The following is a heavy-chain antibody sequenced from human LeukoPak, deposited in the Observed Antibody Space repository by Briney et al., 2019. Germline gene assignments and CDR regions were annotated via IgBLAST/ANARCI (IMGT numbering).Heavy chain of an antibody. CDR3: TRDLRAAASYYYYYYYMDV. D-gene: IGHD6-13*01. V-gene: IGHV3-49*04. CDR1: GFTFSSFW. J-gene: IGHJ6*03. Sequence: TGGSLRLSCAASGFTFSSFWMSWVRQAPGKGLEWVGFIRGKAYGGTTEYAASVKGRFTISRDDSKSIAYLQMNSLKTEDTAVYYCTRDLRAAASYYYYYYYMDVWGKGTTVTISS. CDR2: IRGKAYGGTT.